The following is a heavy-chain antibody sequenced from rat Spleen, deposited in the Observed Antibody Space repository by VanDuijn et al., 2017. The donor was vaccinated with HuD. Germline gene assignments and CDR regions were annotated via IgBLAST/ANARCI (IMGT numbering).Heavy chain of an antibody. Sequence: EVQLVESDGGLVQPGRSLKLSCAASGFTFSNYLMHWVRQTPGKGLEWVATISYGDSSGHSGTYYRDSVRGRFTISRDDAKSTLSLQMDSLRSEDTATYYCARRHYGYTDYFDYWGQGVMVTVSS. CDR3: ARRHYGYTDYFDY. V-gene: IGHV5-29*01. CDR1: GFTFSNYL. D-gene: IGHD1-9*01. CDR2: ISYGDSSGHSGT. J-gene: IGHJ2*01.